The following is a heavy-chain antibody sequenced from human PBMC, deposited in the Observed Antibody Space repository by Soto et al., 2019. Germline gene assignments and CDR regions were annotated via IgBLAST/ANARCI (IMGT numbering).Heavy chain of an antibody. Sequence: SETLSLTCTVSGGSISSYYWSWIRQPPGKGLEWIGYIYYSGSTNYNPSLKSRVTISVDTSKNQFSLKLSSVTAADTAVYYCARHVLMVYATPSLWFDPWGQGTLVTVSS. V-gene: IGHV4-59*08. CDR3: ARHVLMVYATPSLWFDP. J-gene: IGHJ5*02. CDR2: IYYSGST. CDR1: GGSISSYY. D-gene: IGHD2-8*01.